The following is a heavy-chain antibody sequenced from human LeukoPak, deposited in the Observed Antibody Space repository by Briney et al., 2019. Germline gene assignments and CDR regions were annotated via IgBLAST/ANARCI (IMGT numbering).Heavy chain of an antibody. D-gene: IGHD6-25*01. Sequence: SETLSLTCTVSGGSVSSYYWSWIRQPPGKGLEWIGYIYYSGSTNYNPSLKSRVTISLDTSKNQFSLKLSSVTAADTAVYNCARLPKWAYPIAARDYWGQGTLVTVSS. CDR1: GGSVSSYY. V-gene: IGHV4-59*08. CDR2: IYYSGST. J-gene: IGHJ4*02. CDR3: ARLPKWAYPIAARDY.